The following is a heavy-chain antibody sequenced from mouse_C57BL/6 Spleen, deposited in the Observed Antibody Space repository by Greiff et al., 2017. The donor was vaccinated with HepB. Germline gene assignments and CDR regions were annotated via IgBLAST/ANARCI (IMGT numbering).Heavy chain of an antibody. CDR1: GYTFTSYW. Sequence: VQLQQPGAELVRPGSSVKLSCKASGYTFTSYWMHWVKQRPIQGLEWIGNIDPSDSETHYNQKFKDKATLTVDKSSSTAYMQLSSLTSEDSAVYYCARERIYYGNYDAMDYWGQGTSVTVSS. D-gene: IGHD2-1*01. CDR2: IDPSDSET. J-gene: IGHJ4*01. V-gene: IGHV1-52*01. CDR3: ARERIYYGNYDAMDY.